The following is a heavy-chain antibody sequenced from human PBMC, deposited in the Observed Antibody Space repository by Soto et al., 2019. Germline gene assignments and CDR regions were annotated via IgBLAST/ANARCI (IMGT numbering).Heavy chain of an antibody. V-gene: IGHV4-31*03. D-gene: IGHD2-21*02. J-gene: IGHJ4*02. CDR2: IYYSGST. CDR3: ARGDHHGGNSSYFDY. Sequence: PSETLSLTCTVSGGSISSGGYYWSWIRQHPGKGLEWIGYIYYSGSTYYNPSLKSRVTISVDTSKNQFSLKLSSVTAADTAVYYCARGDHHGGNSSYFDYWGQGTLVTVSS. CDR1: GGSISSGGYY.